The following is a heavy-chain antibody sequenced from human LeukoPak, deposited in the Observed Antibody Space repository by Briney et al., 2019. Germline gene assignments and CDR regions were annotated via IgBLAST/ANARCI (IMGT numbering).Heavy chain of an antibody. V-gene: IGHV3-23*01. Sequence: GGSLTLSCAAYGFTFSSNAMGWVRQAPGLGLEWVLAISGRSGSTYYADSVKGRFTISRDNSKNTLYLQMNSLRAEDTAVYYCAKDREDWGGSAFDIWGQGTMVTVSS. D-gene: IGHD2-21*01. CDR2: ISGRSGST. CDR3: AKDREDWGGSAFDI. J-gene: IGHJ3*02. CDR1: GFTFSSNA.